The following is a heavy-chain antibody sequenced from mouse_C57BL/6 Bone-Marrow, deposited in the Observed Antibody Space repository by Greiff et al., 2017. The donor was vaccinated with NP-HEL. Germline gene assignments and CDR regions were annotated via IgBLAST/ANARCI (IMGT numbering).Heavy chain of an antibody. D-gene: IGHD1-1*01. J-gene: IGHJ4*01. CDR3: ARGCTTVYAMDY. V-gene: IGHV1-26*01. Sequence: VQLQQSGPELVKPGASVKISCKASGYTFTDYYMNWVKQSHGKSLEWIGDINPNNGGTSYNQKFKGKATLTVDKSSSTAYMELSSLTSEDSAVYYCARGCTTVYAMDYWGQGTSVTVSS. CDR2: INPNNGGT. CDR1: GYTFTDYY.